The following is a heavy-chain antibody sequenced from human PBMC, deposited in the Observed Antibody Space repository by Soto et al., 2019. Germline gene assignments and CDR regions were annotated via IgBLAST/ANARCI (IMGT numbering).Heavy chain of an antibody. Sequence: QVQLVQSGAEVKKPGASVKVSCKASGYTFTSYGISWVRQAPGQGLAWMGWISAYNGNTNYAQKLQGRVTMTTDTSTSTAYMELRSLRSDDTAVYYCARDYRGVVAGTGVFDYWGQGTLVTVSS. V-gene: IGHV1-18*01. CDR1: GYTFTSYG. CDR2: ISAYNGNT. CDR3: ARDYRGVVAGTGVFDY. J-gene: IGHJ4*02. D-gene: IGHD2-15*01.